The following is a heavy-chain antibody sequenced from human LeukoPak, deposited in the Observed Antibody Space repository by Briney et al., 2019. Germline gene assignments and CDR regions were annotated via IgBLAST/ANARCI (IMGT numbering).Heavy chain of an antibody. Sequence: AETLPLTCTVSGGSFSDFYWTWIRQSPGQGLDWIGDSGGSNYNPSLKSRVTISVDTSKRHFYLTLSSVTAADTGIYYCARTRRHYYGSGKNLTPWPAGLDVWGQGTTVIVS. CDR3: ARTRRHYYGSGKNLTPWPAGLDV. CDR1: GGSFSDFY. CDR2: SGGS. J-gene: IGHJ6*02. D-gene: IGHD3-10*01. V-gene: IGHV4-59*01.